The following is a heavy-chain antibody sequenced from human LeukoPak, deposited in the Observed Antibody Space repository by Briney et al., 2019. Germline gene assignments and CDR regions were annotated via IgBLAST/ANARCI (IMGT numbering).Heavy chain of an antibody. CDR1: GYSFANYW. CDR3: VRLASGRALIYFEF. CDR2: IYPGDSDT. Sequence: GESLKISFKGSGYSFANYWIGWVRQTPGKGLEYMALIYPGDSDTRYNPSFQGQVTISADKSIRTAYLQWSSLKASDTAMCYCVRLASGRALIYFEFWGQGTLVTVSS. D-gene: IGHD3-10*01. V-gene: IGHV5-51*01. J-gene: IGHJ4*02.